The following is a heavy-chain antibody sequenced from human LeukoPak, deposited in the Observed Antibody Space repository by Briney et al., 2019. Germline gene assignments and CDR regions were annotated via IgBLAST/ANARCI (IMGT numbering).Heavy chain of an antibody. V-gene: IGHV4-4*02. J-gene: IGHJ4*02. CDR3: ARGYDSSAYYPLNY. CDR1: GGSISSNNW. Sequence: SGTLSLTCAVSGGSISSNNWWGWVRQPPGKGLEWIGEIYHSGSPNYNPSLKSRVTISVDKSRNHFSLMLSAVTAADTAVYYCARGYDSSAYYPLNYWGQGTLVTVSS. CDR2: IYHSGSP. D-gene: IGHD3-22*01.